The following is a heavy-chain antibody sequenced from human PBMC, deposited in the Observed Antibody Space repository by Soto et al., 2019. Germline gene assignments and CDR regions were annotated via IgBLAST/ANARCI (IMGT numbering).Heavy chain of an antibody. J-gene: IGHJ4*02. V-gene: IGHV3-72*01. D-gene: IGHD1-26*01. CDR1: GFTLSDYL. CDR3: TRDIGRHSFDY. CDR2: SRAKASDYTI. Sequence: EVQLVESGGGLVQPGGSLRLSCAASGFTLSDYLMDWVRLAPGKGLEWVARSRAKASDYTIEYAASVKDGFTISRDASKNSLYLQMNSLKIEDTAVYYCTRDIGRHSFDYWGQGTPVTVSS.